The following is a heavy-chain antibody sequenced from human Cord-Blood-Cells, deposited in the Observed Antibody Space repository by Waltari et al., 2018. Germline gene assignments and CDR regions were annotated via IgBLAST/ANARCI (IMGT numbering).Heavy chain of an antibody. CDR2: MNPNRGNT. CDR1: GYTLTSYD. V-gene: IGHV1-8*03. CDR3: ARVVGSSWYFDY. J-gene: IGHJ4*02. D-gene: IGHD6-13*01. Sequence: QVQLVQSGAEVKKSGASVKVSCKASGYTLTSYDINWVRQATGQGLEWMGWMNPNRGNTGYAQKFQGRVTITRNTSISTAYMELSSLRSEDTAVYYCARVVGSSWYFDYWGQGTLVTVSS.